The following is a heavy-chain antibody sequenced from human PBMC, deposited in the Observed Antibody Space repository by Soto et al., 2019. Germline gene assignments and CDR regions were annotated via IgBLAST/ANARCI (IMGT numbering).Heavy chain of an antibody. CDR1: GYTFTSYY. CDR2: INPSGGST. J-gene: IGHJ6*02. V-gene: IGHV1-46*01. D-gene: IGHD1-1*01. Sequence: ASVKVSCKASGYTFTSYYMHWVRQAPGQGLEWMGIINPSGGSTSYAQKFQGRVTMTRDTSTSTVYMELSSLRSEDTAVYYCARGGTTTRGTTGPLYYYYGMDVWGQGITVTVSS. CDR3: ARGGTTTRGTTGPLYYYYGMDV.